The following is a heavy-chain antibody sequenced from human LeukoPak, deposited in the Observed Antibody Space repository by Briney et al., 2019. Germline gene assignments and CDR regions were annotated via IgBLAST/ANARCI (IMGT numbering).Heavy chain of an antibody. D-gene: IGHD4-17*01. CDR2: INHSGYT. CDR3: ARCCLQRDGDSGGGDY. CDR1: GAPFSSYI. J-gene: IGHJ4*02. V-gene: IGHV4-34*01. Sequence: SETLAPSCAVCGAPFSSYIRSLIHQPPGKGLEWIGEINHSGYTSYNPSLKSRVTLSVDTSKHQFSLKLTSVTAADTAVYYCARCCLQRDGDSGGGDYWGQGTLVTVSS.